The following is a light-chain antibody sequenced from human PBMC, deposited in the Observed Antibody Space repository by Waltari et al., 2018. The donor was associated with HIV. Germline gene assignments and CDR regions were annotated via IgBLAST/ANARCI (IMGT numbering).Light chain of an antibody. J-gene: IGLJ3*02. CDR1: STNIGSNI. V-gene: IGLV1-44*01. Sequence: QSVLTQPPSVSGTPGQNVTISCSGSSTNIGSNIVNWYQQVPEAAPKLLIYSNEQRPSVVPDRFSGSKSGTSASLAISGLQSADEADYYCAAWDDSLNGMFGGGTKLTV. CDR3: AAWDDSLNGM. CDR2: SNE.